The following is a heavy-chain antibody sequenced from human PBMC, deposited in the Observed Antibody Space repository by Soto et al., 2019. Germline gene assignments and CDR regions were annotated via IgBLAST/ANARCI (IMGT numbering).Heavy chain of an antibody. J-gene: IGHJ6*03. CDR3: ARDNLIAAAGTEDYYYYMDV. D-gene: IGHD6-13*01. Sequence: TGGSLLLSCAASGFTFSSYWMSWVRPAPGKGLEWVANIKQGGSEKYYVDSVKGRFTISRDNAKNSLYLQMNSLRAEDTAVYYCARDNLIAAAGTEDYYYYMDVWGKGTTVTVSS. CDR1: GFTFSSYW. V-gene: IGHV3-7*01. CDR2: IKQGGSEK.